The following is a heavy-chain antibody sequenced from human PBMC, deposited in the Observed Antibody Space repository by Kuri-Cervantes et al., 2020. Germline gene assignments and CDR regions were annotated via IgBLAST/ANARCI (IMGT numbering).Heavy chain of an antibody. Sequence: GGSLRLSCAASGFTFSSFGIHWVHQAPGKGLEWVALISFDGSNKYYADSVKGRFTISRDNSKNTLYLQMNSLRAEDTALYYCAKEARVRYYFDYWGQGTLVTVSS. CDR1: GFTFSSFG. J-gene: IGHJ4*02. V-gene: IGHV3-30*18. CDR3: AKEARVRYYFDY. CDR2: ISFDGSNK.